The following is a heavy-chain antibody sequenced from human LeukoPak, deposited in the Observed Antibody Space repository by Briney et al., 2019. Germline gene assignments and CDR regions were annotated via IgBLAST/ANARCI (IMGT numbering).Heavy chain of an antibody. V-gene: IGHV3-30*14. CDR2: ISYDGSNK. Sequence: GGSLRLSCAASGFTFSSYAMHWVRQAPGKGLEWVAVISYDGSNKYYADSVKGRFTISRHNSKNTLYLQMNSLRAEDTAVYYCARDLGEPYGMDVWGQGTTVTVSS. CDR3: ARDLGEPYGMDV. D-gene: IGHD3-16*01. CDR1: GFTFSSYA. J-gene: IGHJ6*02.